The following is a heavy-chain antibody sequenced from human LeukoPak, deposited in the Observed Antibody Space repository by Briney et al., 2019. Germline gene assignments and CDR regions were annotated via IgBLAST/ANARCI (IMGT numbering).Heavy chain of an antibody. CDR1: GFTFSSYS. CDR3: ARVHDFWSGWNFDY. J-gene: IGHJ4*02. V-gene: IGHV3-48*01. D-gene: IGHD3-3*01. Sequence: GGSLRLSCAASGFTFSSYSMNWVRQAPGKGLEWVSYISSSSSTIYYADSVKGRFTISRDNARNSLYLQMNSLRAEDTAAYYCARVHDFWSGWNFDYWGQGTLVTVSS. CDR2: ISSSSSTI.